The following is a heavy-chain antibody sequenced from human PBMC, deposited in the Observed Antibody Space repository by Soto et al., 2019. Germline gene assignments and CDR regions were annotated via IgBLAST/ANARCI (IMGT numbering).Heavy chain of an antibody. V-gene: IGHV1-46*03. CDR1: GYTFTSSY. CDR2: INPNGGST. Sequence: QVQLVQSGAEVKRPGASVKLSCKGSGYTFTSSYIHWVRQAPGQGLEWMAIINPNGGSTNYAPKFQGRVTMTRDTSTTTVYMELSSLTSEDTAVYYCARSLMEGDYWGQGTLVTVSS. CDR3: ARSLMEGDY. D-gene: IGHD1-1*01. J-gene: IGHJ4*02.